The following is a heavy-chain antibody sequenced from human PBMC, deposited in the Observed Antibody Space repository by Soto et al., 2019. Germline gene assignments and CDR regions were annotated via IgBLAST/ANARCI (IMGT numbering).Heavy chain of an antibody. CDR3: GRAHRDLQQLVHYYYSMDV. J-gene: IGHJ6*02. CDR1: GGSISSGAYY. CDR2: IYYSGST. Sequence: PSETLSLTCTVSGGSISSGAYYWSWIRQHPGKGLEWIGYIYYSGSTYYNPSLKSRVTISVDTSKNQFSLKLTSVTAADTAVYYCGRAHRDLQQLVHYYYSMDVWGQGTTVTVSS. D-gene: IGHD6-13*01. V-gene: IGHV4-30-4*08.